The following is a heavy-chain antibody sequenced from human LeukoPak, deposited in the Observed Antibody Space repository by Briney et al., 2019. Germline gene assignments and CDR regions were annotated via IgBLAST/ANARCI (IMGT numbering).Heavy chain of an antibody. CDR2: IRYDGSNK. Sequence: GGSLRLSCAASGFTFSSYGMSWVRQAPGKGLEWVAFIRYDGSNKYYADSVKGRFTISRDNSKNTLYLQMNSLRAEDTAVYYCAKDTYSNYPYYFDYWGQGTLVTVSS. V-gene: IGHV3-30*02. CDR3: AKDTYSNYPYYFDY. D-gene: IGHD4-11*01. J-gene: IGHJ4*02. CDR1: GFTFSSYG.